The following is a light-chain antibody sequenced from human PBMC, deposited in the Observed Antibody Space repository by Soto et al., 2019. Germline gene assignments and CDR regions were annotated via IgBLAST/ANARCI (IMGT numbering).Light chain of an antibody. CDR3: QQRTTWPLT. Sequence: EILLTQSPATLSLSPGERATLSCRASQSVSSYLAWYQQKPGQAPRLLIYDASNRATGIPARFSGSGSGTDFTLTISSLEPEDFAVYYCQQRTTWPLTFGGGTKVEI. J-gene: IGKJ4*01. V-gene: IGKV3-11*01. CDR2: DAS. CDR1: QSVSSY.